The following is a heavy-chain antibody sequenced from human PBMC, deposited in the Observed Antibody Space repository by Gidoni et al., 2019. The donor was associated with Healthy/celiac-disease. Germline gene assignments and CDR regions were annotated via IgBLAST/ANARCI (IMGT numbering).Heavy chain of an antibody. Sequence: EVQLVASGGGLVKPGGSLRLSCAASGFTFSSYSMNWVRQAPGKGLEWVSSISSSSSYIYYADSVKGRFTISRDNAKNSLYLQMNSLRAEDTAVYYCARMRSSSSYRYFDYWGQGTLVTVSS. CDR2: ISSSSSYI. D-gene: IGHD6-6*01. V-gene: IGHV3-21*01. CDR3: ARMRSSSSYRYFDY. J-gene: IGHJ4*02. CDR1: GFTFSSYS.